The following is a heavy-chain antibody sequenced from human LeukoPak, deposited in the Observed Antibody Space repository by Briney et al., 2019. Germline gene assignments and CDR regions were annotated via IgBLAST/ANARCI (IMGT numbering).Heavy chain of an antibody. Sequence: SETLSLTCTVSGGSLSSGDYYWSWIRQPPGKGLEWIGYIYYSGSTYYNPSLKSRVTISVDTSKNQFSLKLSSVTAADTAVYYCARDQGSGGNCDYFDYWGQGTLVTVSS. D-gene: IGHD4-23*01. CDR1: GGSLSSGDYY. V-gene: IGHV4-30-4*01. CDR2: IYYSGST. CDR3: ARDQGSGGNCDYFDY. J-gene: IGHJ4*02.